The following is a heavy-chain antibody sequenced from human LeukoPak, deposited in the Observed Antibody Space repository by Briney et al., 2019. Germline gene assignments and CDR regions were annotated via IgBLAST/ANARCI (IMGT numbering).Heavy chain of an antibody. CDR3: ARDLGGGSSSLFDY. CDR2: ISCSSDFI. V-gene: IGHV3-21*01. D-gene: IGHD6-13*01. J-gene: IGHJ4*02. Sequence: GGSLRLSCAASGFTFFNYSMTWVRQAPGKGLEWVSSISCSSDFIYYADSLNGRFTISRDNAKNSLYLQMNSLRAEDTAVYYCARDLGGGSSSLFDYWGQGTLVTVSS. CDR1: GFTFFNYS.